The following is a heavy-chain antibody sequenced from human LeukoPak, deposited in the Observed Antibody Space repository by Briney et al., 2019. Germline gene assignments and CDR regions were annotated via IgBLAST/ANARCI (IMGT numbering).Heavy chain of an antibody. D-gene: IGHD1-26*01. CDR1: GFTFSSFS. CDR3: ARGKIVGATIFDY. CDR2: ISSSSSHI. J-gene: IGHJ4*02. V-gene: IGHV3-21*01. Sequence: GGSLRLSCAASGFTFSSFSMNWVRQAPGKGLKRVSSISSSSSHIYYADSVKGRFTISRDNAKNSLYLQMNSLRAEDTAVYYCARGKIVGATIFDYWGQGTLVTVSS.